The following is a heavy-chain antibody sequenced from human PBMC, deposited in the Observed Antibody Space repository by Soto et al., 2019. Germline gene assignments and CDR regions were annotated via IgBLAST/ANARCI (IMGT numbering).Heavy chain of an antibody. D-gene: IGHD3-22*01. CDR3: TGCSYYYDSSGYYSYYGMDV. Sequence: LRLSGAASGFTFSGSAMHWVRQASGKGLEWVGRIRSKANSYATAYAASVKGRFTISRDDSKNTAYLQMNSLKTEDTAVYYCTGCSYYYDSSGYYSYYGMDVWGQGTTVTVSS. CDR2: IRSKANSYAT. V-gene: IGHV3-73*01. CDR1: GFTFSGSA. J-gene: IGHJ6*02.